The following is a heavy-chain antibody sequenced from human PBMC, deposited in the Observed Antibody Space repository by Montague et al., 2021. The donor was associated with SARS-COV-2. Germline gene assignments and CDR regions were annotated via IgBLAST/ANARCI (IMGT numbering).Heavy chain of an antibody. J-gene: IGHJ3*02. V-gene: IGHV4-31*03. CDR2: IYYSGST. Sequence: TLSLTCTVSGGSISSGGYYWSWTRQHPGKGLEWIGYIYYSGSTYYNPSLKSRVTISVDTSKNQFSLKLSSVTAADTAVYYCARAKGFIVLMVYAMGAFDIWGQGTMVTVSS. CDR3: ARAKGFIVLMVYAMGAFDI. CDR1: GGSISSGGYY. D-gene: IGHD2-8*01.